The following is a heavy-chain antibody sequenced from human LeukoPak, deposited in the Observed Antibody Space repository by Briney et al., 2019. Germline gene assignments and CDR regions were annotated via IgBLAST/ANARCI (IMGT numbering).Heavy chain of an antibody. J-gene: IGHJ4*02. CDR2: IAYTEST. CDR3: AREGSAAGLPDY. Sequence: PSESLSLTCTVSVGSISTDYWRCMPQPPGRGRAWIGCIAYTESTNYNPSPISRVTTSVDTSKSQHSLKLSSVTAADTAVYYCAREGSAAGLPDYWGQGTLVTVSS. V-gene: IGHV4-59*01. CDR1: VGSISTDY. D-gene: IGHD6-13*01.